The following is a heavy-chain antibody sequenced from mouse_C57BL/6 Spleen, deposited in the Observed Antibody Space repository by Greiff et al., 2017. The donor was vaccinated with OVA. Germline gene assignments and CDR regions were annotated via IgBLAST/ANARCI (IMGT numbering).Heavy chain of an antibody. Sequence: VQLQQPGAELVKPGASVKLSCKASGYTFTSYWMQWVKQRPGQGLEWIGEIDPSDSYTNYNQKFKGKATLTVDTSSSTAYMRLSSLTSEDSAVYYCARRIGYYYGSSLYYFDYWGQGTTLTVSS. CDR1: GYTFTSYW. CDR3: ARRIGYYYGSSLYYFDY. J-gene: IGHJ2*01. D-gene: IGHD1-1*01. V-gene: IGHV1-50*01. CDR2: IDPSDSYT.